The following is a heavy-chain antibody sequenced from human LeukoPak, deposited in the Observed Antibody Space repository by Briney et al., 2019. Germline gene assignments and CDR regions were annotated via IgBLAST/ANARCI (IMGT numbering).Heavy chain of an antibody. Sequence: GASVKVSCKASGYTFTNYIISWVRQAPGQGLEWMGWINPNSGGTNYAQNFQGRVTMTRDASISTAYMELSRLRSDDTAVYYCARGDIYWDSWGQGTQVTVSS. J-gene: IGHJ4*02. D-gene: IGHD2-15*01. V-gene: IGHV1-2*02. CDR2: INPNSGGT. CDR1: GYTFTNYI. CDR3: ARGDIYWDS.